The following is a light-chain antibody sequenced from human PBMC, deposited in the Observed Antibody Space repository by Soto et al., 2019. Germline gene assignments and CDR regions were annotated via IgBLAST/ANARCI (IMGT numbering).Light chain of an antibody. J-gene: IGKJ4*01. CDR3: QQYNNWPLT. CDR2: GTS. CDR1: QSVYSN. Sequence: EIVMTQSPATLSVSPGERATLSCRASQSVYSNLAWYQQKPGQAPRLLIYGTSTRATGIPARFSGSGSGTEFSLTLSSLQSEDFAVYYCQQYNNWPLTFGGGTKVELK. V-gene: IGKV3-15*01.